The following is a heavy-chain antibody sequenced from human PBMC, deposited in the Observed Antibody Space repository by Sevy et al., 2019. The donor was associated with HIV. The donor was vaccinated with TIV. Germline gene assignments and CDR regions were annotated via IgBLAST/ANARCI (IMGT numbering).Heavy chain of an antibody. CDR3: AKDPIAYYYASSGLGNAFDI. D-gene: IGHD3-22*01. J-gene: IGHJ3*02. CDR2: ISSNGGST. Sequence: GESLKISCSASGFTFSSYAMHWVRQAPGKGLEYVSAISSNGGSTYYAVSVKGRFTISRDNSKNTMYLQMGSLRAEDTAAYYCAKDPIAYYYASSGLGNAFDIWGQGTMVTVSS. CDR1: GFTFSSYA. V-gene: IGHV3-64D*06.